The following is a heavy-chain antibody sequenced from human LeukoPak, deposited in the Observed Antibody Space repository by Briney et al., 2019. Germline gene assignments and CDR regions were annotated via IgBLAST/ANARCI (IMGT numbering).Heavy chain of an antibody. CDR2: INGDGTST. Sequence: PGGSLRLSCTASGFTFSDYWMHWVRQAPGKGLVWVSHINGDGTSTNYADSVKGRFTISRDNAKNTLYLQMSSLRAEDTAVYYCGRGFSIVPAGIPDYWGLGTLVTVSS. CDR1: GFTFSDYW. J-gene: IGHJ4*02. D-gene: IGHD2-2*02. CDR3: GRGFSIVPAGIPDY. V-gene: IGHV3-74*01.